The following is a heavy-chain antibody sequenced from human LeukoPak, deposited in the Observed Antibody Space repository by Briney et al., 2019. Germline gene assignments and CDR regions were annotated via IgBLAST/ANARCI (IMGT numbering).Heavy chain of an antibody. CDR2: FDPEDGET. V-gene: IGHV1-24*01. Sequence: ASAKVSCKVSGYTLTELSMHWVRQAPGKGLEWMGGFDPEDGETIYAQKSQGRVTMTEDTSTDTAYMELSSLRSEDTAVYYCATHYYVWGSYRSTDDAFDIWGQGTMVTVSS. J-gene: IGHJ3*02. CDR1: GYTLTELS. D-gene: IGHD3-16*02. CDR3: ATHYYVWGSYRSTDDAFDI.